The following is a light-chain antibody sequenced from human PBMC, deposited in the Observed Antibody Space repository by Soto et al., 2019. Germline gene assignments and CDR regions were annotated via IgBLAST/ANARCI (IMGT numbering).Light chain of an antibody. CDR3: TSHAGTINFPSI. CDR2: EVN. J-gene: IGLJ1*01. V-gene: IGLV2-8*01. Sequence: QSVLTQPPSASGYPGQSVTISCTGTSSDVGAYNYVSWYQHHPGKAPKLMVYEVNKRPSGVPDRFSGSKSGNTASLTVSGLQAEDEAFYYCTSHAGTINFPSILGTGTNVTVL. CDR1: SSDVGAYNY.